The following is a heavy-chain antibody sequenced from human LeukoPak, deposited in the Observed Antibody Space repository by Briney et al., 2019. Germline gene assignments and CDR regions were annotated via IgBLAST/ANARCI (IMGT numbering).Heavy chain of an antibody. CDR2: IYYTGST. Sequence: SETLSLTCSVSGGSMSSYYWNWIRRTPGKGLEWIGYIYYTGSTNYSPSFKSRVTLSLDTSKKQIFLNMNSVTAADTAVYYCGRAEELYVGSPPLYYYYLDVWGKGTTVTVSS. J-gene: IGHJ6*03. D-gene: IGHD1-26*01. CDR3: GRAEELYVGSPPLYYYYLDV. CDR1: GGSMSSYY. V-gene: IGHV4-59*01.